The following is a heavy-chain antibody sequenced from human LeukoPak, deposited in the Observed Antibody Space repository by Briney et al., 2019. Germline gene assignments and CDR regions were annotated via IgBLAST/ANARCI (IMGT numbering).Heavy chain of an antibody. CDR3: AGGSRDFWSDYYYMDV. CDR1: GGTFSSYT. CDR2: IIPIFGTA. V-gene: IGHV1-69*13. J-gene: IGHJ6*03. Sequence: SVKVSCKASGGTFSSYTISWVRQAPGQGLEWMGGIIPIFGTANYAQKFQGRVTITADESTSTAYMELSSLRSEDTAVYYCAGGSRDFWSDYYYMDVWGKGTTVTVSS. D-gene: IGHD3-3*01.